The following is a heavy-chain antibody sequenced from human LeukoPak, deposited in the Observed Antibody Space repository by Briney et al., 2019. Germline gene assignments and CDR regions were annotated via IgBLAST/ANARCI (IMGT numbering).Heavy chain of an antibody. D-gene: IGHD3-10*01. J-gene: IGHJ4*02. Sequence: ASVKVSFKASGYTFTSYGISWVRQAPGQGLEWMGWISAYNGNTNYAQKLQGRVTMTTDTSTSTAYMELRSLRSDDTAVYYCARDFYYGSGSYYPPPFDYWGQGTLVTVSS. CDR1: GYTFTSYG. CDR2: ISAYNGNT. CDR3: ARDFYYGSGSYYPPPFDY. V-gene: IGHV1-18*04.